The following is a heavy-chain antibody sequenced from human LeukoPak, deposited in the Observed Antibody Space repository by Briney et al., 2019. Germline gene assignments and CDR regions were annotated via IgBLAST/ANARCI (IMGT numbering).Heavy chain of an antibody. CDR2: ISGSGGST. CDR1: GFTFSSYA. V-gene: IGHV3-23*01. J-gene: IGHJ4*02. D-gene: IGHD4-17*01. CDR3: AKPLRGANYFDY. Sequence: PGGSLRLSCAASGFTFSSYAMSWVRQAPGKGLEWVSAISGSGGSTYCADSVKGRFTISRDNSKNTLYLQMNSLRAEDTAVYYCAKPLRGANYFDYWGQGTLVTVSS.